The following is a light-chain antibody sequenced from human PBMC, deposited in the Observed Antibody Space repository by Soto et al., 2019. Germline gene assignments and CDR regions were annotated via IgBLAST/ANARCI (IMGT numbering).Light chain of an antibody. CDR1: SSNIGSNT. V-gene: IGLV1-44*01. CDR3: AAWDDRLDVYV. CDR2: STS. Sequence: QPVLTQPPSASGTPGQIVAISCSGSSSNIGSNTVTWYQQLPGTAPKLLIYSTSQRSSGVPGRFSGSKSGASASLSISGLQSEDGADYYCAAWDDRLDVYVFGTGTKLTVL. J-gene: IGLJ1*01.